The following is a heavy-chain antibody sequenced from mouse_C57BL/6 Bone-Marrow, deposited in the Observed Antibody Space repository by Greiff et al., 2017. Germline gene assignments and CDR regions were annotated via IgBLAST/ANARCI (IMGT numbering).Heavy chain of an antibody. D-gene: IGHD1-1*01. CDR2: INPSNGGT. J-gene: IGHJ3*01. V-gene: IGHV1-53*01. CDR3: ASPLYGSSLFAY. CDR1: GYTFTSYW. Sequence: QVQLQQPGTELVKPGASVKLSCKASGYTFTSYWMHWVKQRPGQGLEWIGNINPSNGGTNYNEKFKSKATLTVDKSSSTAYMQLSSLTSEDSAVXYCASPLYGSSLFAYWGQGTLVTVSA.